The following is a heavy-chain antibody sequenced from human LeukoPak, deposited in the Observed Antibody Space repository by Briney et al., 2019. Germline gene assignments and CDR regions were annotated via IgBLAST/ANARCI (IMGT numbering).Heavy chain of an antibody. CDR1: GGSISSGGYY. D-gene: IGHD6-19*01. V-gene: IGHV4-31*03. CDR3: ASLIAVAGTSDY. Sequence: SETLSLTCTVSGGSISSGGYYWSWIRQHPGKGLEWIGYIYYSGSTYYNPSLKSRVTISVDTSKNQFSLKLSSVTAADTAVYYCASLIAVAGTSDYWGQGTLVTVSS. J-gene: IGHJ4*02. CDR2: IYYSGST.